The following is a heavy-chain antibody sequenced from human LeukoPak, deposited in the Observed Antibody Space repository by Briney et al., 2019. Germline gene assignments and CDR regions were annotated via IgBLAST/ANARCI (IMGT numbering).Heavy chain of an antibody. CDR3: TRGYVGIDY. V-gene: IGHV3-23*01. Sequence: GGSLRLSCAASGFTFSSFGMNWVRQAPGKGLEWVSGFRSGTYSSYYADSVRGRFTISRDNSKNTLSLQMNSLTAEDTALYYCTRGYVGIDYWGQGTLVTVSS. J-gene: IGHJ4*02. CDR1: GFTFSSFG. D-gene: IGHD5-12*01. CDR2: FRSGTYSS.